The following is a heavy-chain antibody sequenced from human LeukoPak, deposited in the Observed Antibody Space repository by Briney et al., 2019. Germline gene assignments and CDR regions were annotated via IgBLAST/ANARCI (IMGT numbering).Heavy chain of an antibody. J-gene: IGHJ4*02. CDR2: ISAYTGNA. CDR3: ARYGSGSYSDY. Sequence: ASVKVSCKASGYTFTNYGISWVRQAPGQGLEWVGWISAYTGNADYAQKLQGRVTMTTDTFTTTAYMELRSLRSDDTAVYYCARYGSGSYSDYWGQGTLVTVSS. CDR1: GYTFTNYG. D-gene: IGHD3-10*01. V-gene: IGHV1-18*01.